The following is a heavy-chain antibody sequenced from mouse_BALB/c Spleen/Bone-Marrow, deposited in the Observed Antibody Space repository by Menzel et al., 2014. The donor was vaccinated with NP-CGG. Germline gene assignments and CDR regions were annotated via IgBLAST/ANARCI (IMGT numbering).Heavy chain of an antibody. V-gene: IGHV1S137*01. J-gene: IGHJ4*01. Sequence: VQLQQSGAELVRPGVSVKISCKGSGYTFTDYAMHWVKQSHAKSLEWIGVISTYYGDASYNQKFKGKATMTVDKSSSTAYMELARLTSEDSAIYYCARGLYYGNSYYAMDYWGQGTSVTVSS. CDR2: ISTYYGDA. CDR1: GYTFTDYA. D-gene: IGHD2-1*01. CDR3: ARGLYYGNSYYAMDY.